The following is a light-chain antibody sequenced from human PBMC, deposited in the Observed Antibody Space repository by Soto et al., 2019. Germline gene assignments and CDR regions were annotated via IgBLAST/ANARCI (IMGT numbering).Light chain of an antibody. CDR2: DAS. CDR3: QQFDSFPIT. CDR1: QSISIW. V-gene: IGKV1-5*01. J-gene: IGKJ5*01. Sequence: DIQMTQSPSTLSASAGDRVTITCRASQSISIWLAWYQQKPGKAPKLLINDASKLESGVPSRFTGSGSGTEFTLTISSLQPNDFATYYCQQFDSFPITFGQGTRLEIK.